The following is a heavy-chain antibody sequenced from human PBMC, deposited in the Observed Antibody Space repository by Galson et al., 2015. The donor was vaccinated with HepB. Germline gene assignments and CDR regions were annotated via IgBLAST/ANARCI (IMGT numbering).Heavy chain of an antibody. D-gene: IGHD3-22*01. V-gene: IGHV3-30*18. CDR2: ISYDGSNK. CDR3: AKDFGSGYSYFDY. Sequence: SLRLSCAASGFTFSSYGMHWVRQAPGKGLEWVAVISYDGSNKYYADSVKGRFTISRDNSKNTLYLQMNSLRAEDTAVYYCAKDFGSGYSYFDYWGQGTLVTVSS. CDR1: GFTFSSYG. J-gene: IGHJ4*02.